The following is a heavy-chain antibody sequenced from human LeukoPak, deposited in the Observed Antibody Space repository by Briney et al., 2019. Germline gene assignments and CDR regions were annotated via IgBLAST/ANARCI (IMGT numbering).Heavy chain of an antibody. CDR2: ISGSGDTT. CDR1: GFTFSRYA. V-gene: IGHV3-23*01. J-gene: IGHJ4*02. CDR3: PKDWDLAYSGGWNVADC. D-gene: IGHD6-19*01. Sequence: PGGSLRLSCAASGFTFSRYAMSWVRQAPGKGLEWVSAISGSGDTTYYADSVKGRFTISRDNSKNTLYLQMNSLRAEDTALYYCPKDWDLAYSGGWNVADCWGQGTLVTVSS.